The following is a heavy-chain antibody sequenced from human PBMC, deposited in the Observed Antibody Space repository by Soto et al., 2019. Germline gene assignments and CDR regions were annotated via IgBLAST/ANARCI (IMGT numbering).Heavy chain of an antibody. D-gene: IGHD3-3*01. J-gene: IGHJ6*03. CDR3: ARHGEHSIFGPYYYMAV. V-gene: IGHV4-39*01. Sequence: SETLSLTCTVSGGSISSSSYYWGWIRQPPGKGLEWIGSIYYSGSTYYNPSLKSQVTISVDTSKNQFSLKMSTVTAADTAVYYCARHGEHSIFGPYYYMAVWGKGTTVTVSS. CDR2: IYYSGST. CDR1: GGSISSSSYY.